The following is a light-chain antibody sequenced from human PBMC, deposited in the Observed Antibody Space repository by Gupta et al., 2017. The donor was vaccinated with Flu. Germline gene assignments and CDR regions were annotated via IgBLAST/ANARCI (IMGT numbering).Light chain of an antibody. CDR3: QQDCTSHT. Sequence: ETVLTQSPGTLSLSPGERATLSCRASQSVASYLVWYQQKPGQAPRLLIYGASSSANGIPDRFSGSGSGTDFSLTSSRLGSEDFAVYYGQQDCTSHTFGQGTKMDIK. CDR1: QSVASY. J-gene: IGKJ2*01. CDR2: GAS. V-gene: IGKV3-20*01.